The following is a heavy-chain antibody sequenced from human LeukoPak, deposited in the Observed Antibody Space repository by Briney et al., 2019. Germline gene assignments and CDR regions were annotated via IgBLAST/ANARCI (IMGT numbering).Heavy chain of an antibody. CDR3: AKDWGYYYDSSGRDY. V-gene: IGHV3-23*01. Sequence: GGSLRLSCAASGFTFSSYAMSWVRQAPGKGLEWVTAISGSGGSTYYADSVKGRITISRDNSKNTLYLQMNSLRAEDTAVYYCAKDWGYYYDSSGRDYWGQGTLVTVSS. CDR1: GFTFSSYA. J-gene: IGHJ4*02. D-gene: IGHD3-22*01. CDR2: ISGSGGST.